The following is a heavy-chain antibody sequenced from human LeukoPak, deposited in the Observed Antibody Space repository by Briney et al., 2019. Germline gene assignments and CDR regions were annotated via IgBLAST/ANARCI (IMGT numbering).Heavy chain of an antibody. D-gene: IGHD3-10*01. CDR2: IIPILGIA. J-gene: IGHJ5*02. V-gene: IGHV1-69*04. Sequence: APVKVSCKASGGTFSSYAVSWVRQAPGQGLEWMGRIIPILGIANYAQKFQGRVTITADKSTSTAYMELSSLRSEDTAVYYCARDMGPYGSGSYYYPPFDPWGQGTLVTVSS. CDR3: ARDMGPYGSGSYYYPPFDP. CDR1: GGTFSSYA.